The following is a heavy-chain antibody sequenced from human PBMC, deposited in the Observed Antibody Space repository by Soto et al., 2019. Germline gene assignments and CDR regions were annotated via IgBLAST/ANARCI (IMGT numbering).Heavy chain of an antibody. Sequence: EVQLLESGGGLVEPGGSLRLSCAASGFTFSSYAMSWVRQAPGKGLEWVSAISGSGGSTYYADSVKGRFTISRDNSKNTLYLEMKSLRGGDTAVYHCAKHSSWYGVVDYWGQGSLVTVSS. J-gene: IGHJ4*02. CDR2: ISGSGGST. CDR3: AKHSSWYGVVDY. D-gene: IGHD6-13*01. V-gene: IGHV3-23*01. CDR1: GFTFSSYA.